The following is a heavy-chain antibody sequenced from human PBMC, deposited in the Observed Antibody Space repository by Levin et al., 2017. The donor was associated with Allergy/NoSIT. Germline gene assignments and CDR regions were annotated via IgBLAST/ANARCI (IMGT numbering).Heavy chain of an antibody. CDR3: ARDGGPAMGYDILIGWFDP. D-gene: IGHD3-9*01. V-gene: IGHV1-46*01. J-gene: IGHJ5*02. Sequence: GASVKVSCKASGYTFTSYYMHWVRQAPGQGLEWMGIINPSGGSTSYAQKFQGRVTMTRDTSTSTVYMELSSLRSEDTAVYYCARDGGPAMGYDILIGWFDPWGQGTLVTVSS. CDR2: INPSGGST. CDR1: GYTFTSYY.